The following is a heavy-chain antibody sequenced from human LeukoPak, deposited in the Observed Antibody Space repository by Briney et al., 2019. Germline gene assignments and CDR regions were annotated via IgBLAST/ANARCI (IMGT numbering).Heavy chain of an antibody. V-gene: IGHV3-23*01. CDR1: GFTFSNYA. J-gene: IGHJ5*02. Sequence: GGSLRLSCAASGFTFSNYAMSWVRQGPGEGLEWVSAISGSGTYTYSADSVKGRFTISRDNSKNTLYLQMNSLRAEDTAVYYCARDSGNCGGTNCYPWFGPWGQGTLVTVSS. CDR2: ISGSGTYT. D-gene: IGHD2-2*01. CDR3: ARDSGNCGGTNCYPWFGP.